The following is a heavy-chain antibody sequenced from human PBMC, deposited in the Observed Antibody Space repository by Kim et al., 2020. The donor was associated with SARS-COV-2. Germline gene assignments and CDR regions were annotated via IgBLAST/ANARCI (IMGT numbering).Heavy chain of an antibody. V-gene: IGHV1-46*01. CDR2: INTSDGNT. D-gene: IGHD2-8*01. Sequence: ASVKVSCKSSGYTFTIYYVHWVRQAPGQGLEWLGMINTSDGNTNLAQRFHDRVTITRDSSTSTVYMELSSLTSDDTAVYYCSREPPAKWCFDYWGPGT. J-gene: IGHJ4*02. CDR1: GYTFTIYY. CDR3: SREPPAKWCFDY.